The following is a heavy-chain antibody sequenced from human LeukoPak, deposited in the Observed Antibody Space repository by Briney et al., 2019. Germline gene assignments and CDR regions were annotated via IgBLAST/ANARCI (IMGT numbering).Heavy chain of an antibody. D-gene: IGHD5-12*01. CDR1: GGTFSSYA. V-gene: IGHV1-69*01. J-gene: IGHJ5*02. Sequence: ASVKVSCKASGGTFSSYAISWVRQAPGQGLEWMGGIIPIFGTANYAQKFQGRVTITADESTSTAYMELSSLRSEDTAVYYCARAYSGYDPILGSVYNWFDPWGQGTLVTVSS. CDR2: IIPIFGTA. CDR3: ARAYSGYDPILGSVYNWFDP.